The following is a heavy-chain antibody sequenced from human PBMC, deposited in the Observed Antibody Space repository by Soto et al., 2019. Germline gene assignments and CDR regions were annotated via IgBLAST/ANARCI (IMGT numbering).Heavy chain of an antibody. CDR1: GGSFSVYY. Sequence: SETLSLTCAVYGGSFSVYYWSWIRQPPGKGLEWIGEINHSGSTNYNPSLKSRVTISVDTSKNQFSLKLSSVTAADTAVYYCARGGSYDFWSGYYGSYYYYGMDVWGQGTTVTVSS. J-gene: IGHJ6*02. V-gene: IGHV4-34*01. CDR2: INHSGST. D-gene: IGHD3-3*01. CDR3: ARGGSYDFWSGYYGSYYYYGMDV.